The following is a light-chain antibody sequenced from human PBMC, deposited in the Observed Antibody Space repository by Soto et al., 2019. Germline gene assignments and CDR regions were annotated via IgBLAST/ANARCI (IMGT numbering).Light chain of an antibody. CDR3: QQYHISPYT. CDR2: GAS. CDR1: QSVSSSY. V-gene: IGKV3-20*01. Sequence: EIVLTQSPGTLSLSPGERATLSCRASQSVSSSYLAWYQQKPGQAPMLLIYGASSRATGIPDRFSGSGSGTDFTLTISRLEPEDFAVYYCQQYHISPYTFGPGTKVDIK. J-gene: IGKJ3*01.